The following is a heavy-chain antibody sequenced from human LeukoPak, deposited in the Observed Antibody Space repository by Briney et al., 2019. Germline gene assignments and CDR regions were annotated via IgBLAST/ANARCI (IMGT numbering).Heavy chain of an antibody. D-gene: IGHD1-26*01. V-gene: IGHV3-23*01. CDR2: ISGSGVTT. Sequence: PGGSLRLSCEASRFTFSSYAMSWVRQAPGKGLEWVSAISGSGVTTHYAGSVKGRFSISRDNSKNTLYLQMNSLRAEDTAIYYCAKKVVVGATSPYSDFQDWGQGTLVTVSS. CDR1: RFTFSSYA. CDR3: AKKVVVGATSPYSDFQD. J-gene: IGHJ1*01.